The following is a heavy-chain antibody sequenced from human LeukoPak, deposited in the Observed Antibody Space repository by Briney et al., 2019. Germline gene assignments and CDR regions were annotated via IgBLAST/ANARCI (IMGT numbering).Heavy chain of an antibody. V-gene: IGHV4-30-4*07. CDR1: GGSISSGDYS. D-gene: IGHD3-10*01. J-gene: IGHJ4*02. CDR3: ARGSGSGSYSRYYFDY. Sequence: PSETLSLTCAVSGGSISSGDYSWSWIRQPSGKGLEWIGYIYYSGSTYYNPSLKSRVTISVDTSKNQFSLKLNSVTAADTAVYYCARGSGSGSYSRYYFDYWGQGTLVTVSS. CDR2: IYYSGST.